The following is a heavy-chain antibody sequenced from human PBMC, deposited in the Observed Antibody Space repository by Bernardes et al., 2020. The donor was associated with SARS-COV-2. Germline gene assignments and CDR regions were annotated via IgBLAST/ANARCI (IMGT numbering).Heavy chain of an antibody. Sequence: GSLRLSCAASGLTFSNFAMTWVRQAPGKGLEWVATISGWGSTTFYADSVKGRFTIPRDNSKNTVNLQMNSLRTEDTAVYYCAKGGHFSPFDYWGQGTLVTVSS. CDR3: AKGGHFSPFDY. CDR2: ISGWGSTT. CDR1: GLTFSNFA. J-gene: IGHJ4*02. D-gene: IGHD5-12*01. V-gene: IGHV3-23*01.